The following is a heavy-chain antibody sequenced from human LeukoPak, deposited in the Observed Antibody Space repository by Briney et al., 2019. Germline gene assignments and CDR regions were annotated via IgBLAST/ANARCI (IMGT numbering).Heavy chain of an antibody. Sequence: GGSLRLSCAASGFTFSSYAMSWVRQAPGKGLEWVSAISGSGGSTYYADSVKGRFTISRDNSKNTLYLQMNSLRAKDTAVYYCAKDFIPYYYDSSGYYLLFDYWGQGTLVTVSS. V-gene: IGHV3-23*01. CDR2: ISGSGGST. CDR3: AKDFIPYYYDSSGYYLLFDY. CDR1: GFTFSSYA. J-gene: IGHJ4*02. D-gene: IGHD3-22*01.